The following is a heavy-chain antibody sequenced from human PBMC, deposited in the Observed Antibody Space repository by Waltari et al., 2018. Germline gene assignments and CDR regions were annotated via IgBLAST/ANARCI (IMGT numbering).Heavy chain of an antibody. V-gene: IGHV1-69*13. CDR1: GGTFSSYA. J-gene: IGHJ6*02. CDR2: IIPIFGTA. CDR3: ARDHVTTVTTDYYGMDV. D-gene: IGHD4-4*01. Sequence: QVQLVQSGAEVKKPGSSVKVSCKASGGTFSSYAISWVRQAPGQGLEWMGGIIPIFGTANNAQKFQGRVTITADESTSTAYMELSSLRSEDTAVYYCARDHVTTVTTDYYGMDVWGQGTTVTVSS.